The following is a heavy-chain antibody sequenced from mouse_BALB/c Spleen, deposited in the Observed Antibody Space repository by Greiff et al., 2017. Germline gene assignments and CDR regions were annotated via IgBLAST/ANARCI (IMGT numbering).Heavy chain of an antibody. Sequence: EVKLMESGPELVKPGASVKVSCKASGYAFTSYNMYWVKQSHGKSLEWIGYIDPYNGGTSYNQKFKGKATLTVDKSSSTAYMHLNSLTSEDSAVYYCASSERGNLDYWGQGTTLTVSS. CDR1: GYAFTSYN. CDR3: ASSERGNLDY. J-gene: IGHJ2*01. V-gene: IGHV1S135*01. D-gene: IGHD2-1*01. CDR2: IDPYNGGT.